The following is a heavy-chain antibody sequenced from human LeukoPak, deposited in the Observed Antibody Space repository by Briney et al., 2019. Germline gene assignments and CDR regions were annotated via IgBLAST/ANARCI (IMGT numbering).Heavy chain of an antibody. CDR1: GGSFSGYY. V-gene: IGHV4-34*01. J-gene: IGHJ5*02. CDR2: INHSGST. D-gene: IGHD3-10*01. CDR3: ARAGGSGSYGWFDP. Sequence: SETLSLTCAVYGGSFSGYYWSWIRQPPGNGLEWIGEINHSGSTNYNPSLKSRVTISVGTSKNQFSLKLSSVTAADTAVYYCARAGGSGSYGWFDPWGQGTLVTVSS.